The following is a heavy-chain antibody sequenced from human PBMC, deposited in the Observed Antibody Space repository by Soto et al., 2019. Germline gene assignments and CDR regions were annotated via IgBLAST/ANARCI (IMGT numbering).Heavy chain of an antibody. V-gene: IGHV3-21*01. J-gene: IGHJ4*02. CDR2: ISSSSSYI. CDR1: GFTFSSYS. CDR3: ARDTSSIVGVVTDYFDY. D-gene: IGHD3-3*01. Sequence: GSLRLSGTASGFTFSSYSMNWVRQAPGKGLEWVSSISSSSSYIYYADSVKGRFTISRDNAKNSLYLQMNSLRAEDTAVYYCARDTSSIVGVVTDYFDYWGQGTLVTVSS.